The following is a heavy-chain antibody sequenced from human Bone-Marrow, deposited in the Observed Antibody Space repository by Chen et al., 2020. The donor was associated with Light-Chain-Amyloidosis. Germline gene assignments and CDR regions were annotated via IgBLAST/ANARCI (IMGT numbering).Heavy chain of an antibody. J-gene: IGHJ4*02. CDR2: MVPMFGTR. CDR1: GGTFTSHV. CDR3: ARGSADVLVITLDS. D-gene: IGHD3-22*01. Sequence: QVQLVQSGAEVKKPGSSVTVSCRASGGTFTSHVFSWVRQAPGQGLEWMGGMVPMFGTRNYAQKFQGRVTFIADEATSTTYMRVSSLRSEDTAVYYCARGSADVLVITLDSWGQGTLVPVSS. V-gene: IGHV1-69*01.